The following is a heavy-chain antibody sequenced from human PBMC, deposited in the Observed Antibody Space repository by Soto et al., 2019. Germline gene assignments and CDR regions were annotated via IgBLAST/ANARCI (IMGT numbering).Heavy chain of an antibody. CDR3: AKDHYYHTSGYYSPFDY. CDR2: IGASGVDT. CDR1: GLHFSTHS. D-gene: IGHD3-22*01. J-gene: IGHJ4*02. Sequence: EDPQIHSCASSGLHFSTHSVILVRPDQGKGLEWVSGIGASGVDTYFADSVKGRFTISRDNSKNTLYLQMNSLRAEDTAVYYCAKDHYYHTSGYYSPFDYWGQGTLVPVFS. V-gene: IGHV3-23*01.